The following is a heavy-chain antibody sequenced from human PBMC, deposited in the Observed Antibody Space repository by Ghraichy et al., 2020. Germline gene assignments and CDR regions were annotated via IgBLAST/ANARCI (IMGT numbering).Heavy chain of an antibody. CDR1: GFTFSSYW. CDR2: INSDGSST. V-gene: IGHV3-74*01. D-gene: IGHD5-18*01. CDR3: ARDLGSGYSYGWAYYYYYGMDV. Sequence: GGSLRLSCAASGFTFSSYWMHWVRQAPGKGLVWVSRINSDGSSTSYADSVKGRFTISRDNAKNTLYLQMNSLRAEDTAVYYCARDLGSGYSYGWAYYYYYGMDVWGQGTTVTVSS. J-gene: IGHJ6*02.